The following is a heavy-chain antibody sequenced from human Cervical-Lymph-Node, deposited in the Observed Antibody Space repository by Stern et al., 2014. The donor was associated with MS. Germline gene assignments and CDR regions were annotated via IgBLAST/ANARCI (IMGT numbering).Heavy chain of an antibody. V-gene: IGHV1-2*07. J-gene: IGHJ4*02. D-gene: IGHD3-10*01. Sequence: QVQLVQSGAEVKKPGASVKVSCKASAYTITDYYTHWVRQAPGPGLEWMGWINPNSGGTYSAHKFQGRLTMTRDTSISTAYMELSSLRSDDTAVYYCARGGGYSYSTLDYWGQGTQVTVSS. CDR1: AYTITDYY. CDR2: INPNSGGT. CDR3: ARGGGYSYSTLDY.